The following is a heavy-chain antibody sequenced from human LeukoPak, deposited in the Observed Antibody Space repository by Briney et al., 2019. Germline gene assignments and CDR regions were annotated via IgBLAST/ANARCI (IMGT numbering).Heavy chain of an antibody. V-gene: IGHV1-18*01. J-gene: IGHJ5*02. Sequence: ASVTVSCTVSGYTLTELSMHWVRQAPGQGLEWMGWISAYNGNTNYAQKLQGRVTMTTDTSTSTAYMELRSLRSDDTAVYYCARDASLGSWFDPWGQGTLVTVSS. CDR2: ISAYNGNT. CDR1: GYTLTELS. CDR3: ARDASLGSWFDP. D-gene: IGHD3-16*01.